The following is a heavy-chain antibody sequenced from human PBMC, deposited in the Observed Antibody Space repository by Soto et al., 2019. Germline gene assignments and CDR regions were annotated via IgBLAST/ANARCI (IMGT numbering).Heavy chain of an antibody. CDR3: ARVKILLRSPFDP. J-gene: IGHJ5*02. Sequence: QLQLQESGPGLVKPSETLSLTCTVSGGSISSSSYYWGWIRQPPGKGLEWIGSSYYSGSTYYNPSLKSRVTISVDTSKNQFSLKLSSVTAADTAVYYCARVKILLRSPFDPWGQGTLVTVSS. CDR1: GGSISSSSYY. V-gene: IGHV4-39*01. CDR2: SYYSGST. D-gene: IGHD3-22*01.